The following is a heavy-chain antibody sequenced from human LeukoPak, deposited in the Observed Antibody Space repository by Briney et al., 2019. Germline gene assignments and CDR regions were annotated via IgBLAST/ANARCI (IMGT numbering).Heavy chain of an antibody. V-gene: IGHV1-2*02. Sequence: GASVKVSCKASGYTFTGYYMHWVRQAPGQGLEWMGWINPNSGGTNYAQKFQGRVTMTRDTSISTAYIELSRLRSDYTAVYYCARDGVLGGYFSGGSGYDYWAREPLVTVS. J-gene: IGHJ4*02. CDR1: GYTFTGYY. D-gene: IGHD2-15*01. CDR2: INPNSGGT. CDR3: ARDGVLGGYFSGGSGYDY.